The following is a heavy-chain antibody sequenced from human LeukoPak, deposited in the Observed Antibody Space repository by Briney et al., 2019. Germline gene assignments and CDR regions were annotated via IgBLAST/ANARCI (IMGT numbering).Heavy chain of an antibody. V-gene: IGHV3-23*01. Sequence: GGSLRLSCAASGFTLSSYAMSWVRQAPGRGLEWVSSISASGGGTYYADSVKGRFTISRDTSKNALYLQMNSLRAEDTAVYYCAPLAATTDYWGQGTLVTVSS. CDR1: GFTLSSYA. CDR3: APLAATTDY. D-gene: IGHD5-12*01. J-gene: IGHJ4*02. CDR2: ISASGGGT.